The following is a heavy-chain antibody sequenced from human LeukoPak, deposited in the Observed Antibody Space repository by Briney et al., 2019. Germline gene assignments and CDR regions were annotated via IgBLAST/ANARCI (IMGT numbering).Heavy chain of an antibody. J-gene: IGHJ4*02. D-gene: IGHD6-6*01. CDR2: MNPNSGNT. CDR1: GYTFTSYD. V-gene: IGHV1-8*01. Sequence: ASVKVSCKASGYTFTSYDINWVRQATGQGPEWMGWMNPNSGNTGYAQKFQGRVTMTRNTSISTAYMELSTLRSEDAAVYYCAARGASSSSLRPLDYWGQGTLVTVSS. CDR3: AARGASSSSLRPLDY.